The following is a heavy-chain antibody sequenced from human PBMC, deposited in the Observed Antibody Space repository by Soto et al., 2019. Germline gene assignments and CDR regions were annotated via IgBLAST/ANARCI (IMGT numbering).Heavy chain of an antibody. J-gene: IGHJ4*02. CDR2: ISWNSGSI. D-gene: IGHD3-16*02. Sequence: EVQLVESGGGLVQPGRSLRLSCAASGFTFDDYAMHWVRQAPGKGLEWVSGISWNSGSIGYADSVKGRFTISRDNAKNYLYLQMNSLRAEDTALYYCAKDSFGGVIGIDYWGQGTLVTVSS. V-gene: IGHV3-9*01. CDR3: AKDSFGGVIGIDY. CDR1: GFTFDDYA.